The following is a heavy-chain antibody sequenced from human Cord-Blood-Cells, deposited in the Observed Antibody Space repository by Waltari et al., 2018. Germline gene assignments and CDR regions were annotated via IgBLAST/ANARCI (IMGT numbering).Heavy chain of an antibody. V-gene: IGHV4-34*01. Sequence: QVQLQQWGAGRLQPSETLSLPRAVHGGSFSGYYWSWIRQPPGKGLEWIGEINHSGSTNYNPSLKSRVTISVDTSKNQFSLKLSSVTAADTAVYYCARIAAAGYNWFDPWGQGTLVTVSS. CDR3: ARIAAAGYNWFDP. J-gene: IGHJ5*02. CDR1: GGSFSGYY. CDR2: INHSGST. D-gene: IGHD6-13*01.